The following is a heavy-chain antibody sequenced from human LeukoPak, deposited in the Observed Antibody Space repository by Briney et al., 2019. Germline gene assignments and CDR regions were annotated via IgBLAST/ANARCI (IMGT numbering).Heavy chain of an antibody. CDR2: IYYSGST. D-gene: IGHD5-18*01. Sequence: SGTLSLTCTVSGGSISSYYWSWIRQPPGKGPEWIGYIYYSGSTNYNPSLKSRVTISVDTSKNQFSLKLSSVTAADTAVYYCARRAPYSYEWSTLDYWGQGTLVTVSS. CDR1: GGSISSYY. CDR3: ARRAPYSYEWSTLDY. J-gene: IGHJ4*02. V-gene: IGHV4-59*08.